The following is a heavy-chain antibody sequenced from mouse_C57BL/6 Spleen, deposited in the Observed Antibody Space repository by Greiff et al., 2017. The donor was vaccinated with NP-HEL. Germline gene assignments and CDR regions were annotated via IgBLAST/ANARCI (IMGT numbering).Heavy chain of an antibody. D-gene: IGHD4-1*01. CDR2: INYDGSST. CDR1: GFTFSDYY. J-gene: IGHJ2*01. CDR3: AREGTGSFDY. V-gene: IGHV5-16*01. Sequence: EVNLVESEGGLVQPGSSMKLSCTASGFTFSDYYMAWVRQVPEKGLEWVANINYDGSSTYYLDSLKSRFIISRDNAKNILYLQMSSLKSEDTATYYCAREGTGSFDYWGQGTTLTVSS.